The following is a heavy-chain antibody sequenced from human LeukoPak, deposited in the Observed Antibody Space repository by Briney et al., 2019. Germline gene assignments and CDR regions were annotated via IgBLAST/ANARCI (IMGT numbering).Heavy chain of an antibody. Sequence: SETLSLTCTVSGGSISSGDYYWSWIRQPPGKGLEWIGYIYCSGSTYYNPSLKSRVTISVDTSKNQFSLKLSSVTAADTAVYYCAREPHIVATITHYGMDVWGQGTTVTVSS. D-gene: IGHD5-12*01. CDR1: GGSISSGDYY. CDR3: AREPHIVATITHYGMDV. J-gene: IGHJ6*02. CDR2: IYCSGST. V-gene: IGHV4-30-4*01.